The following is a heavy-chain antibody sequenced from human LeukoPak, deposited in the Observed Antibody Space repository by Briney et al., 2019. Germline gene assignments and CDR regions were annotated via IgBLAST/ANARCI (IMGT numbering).Heavy chain of an antibody. CDR2: IYTSGST. V-gene: IGHV4-4*07. D-gene: IGHD4-11*01. CDR3: AREDMTSGAFDI. CDR1: GGSINSYY. J-gene: IGHJ3*02. Sequence: SETLSLTCTVSGGSINSYYWSWIRQPPGKGLEWIGRIYTSGSTNYNPSLKSRLTMSVDTSKKQFSLKVSSVTAADTAVYYCAREDMTSGAFDIWGQGTMVTVSS.